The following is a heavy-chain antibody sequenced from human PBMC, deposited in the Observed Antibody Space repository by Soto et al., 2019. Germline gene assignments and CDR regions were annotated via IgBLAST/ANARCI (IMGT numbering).Heavy chain of an antibody. J-gene: IGHJ6*03. Sequence: ASVKVSCKASGYTFTGYYMHWVRQAPGQGLEWMGWINPNSGGTNYAQKFQGWVTMTRDTSISTAYMELSRLRSDDTAVYYCAKGREERYSGYDWGIYDYYYYMDVWGKGTTVTVSS. D-gene: IGHD5-12*01. CDR3: AKGREERYSGYDWGIYDYYYYMDV. CDR1: GYTFTGYY. CDR2: INPNSGGT. V-gene: IGHV1-2*04.